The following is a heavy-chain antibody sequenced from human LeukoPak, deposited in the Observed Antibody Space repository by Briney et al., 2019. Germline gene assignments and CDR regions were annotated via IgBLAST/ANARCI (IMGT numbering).Heavy chain of an antibody. CDR3: ASSSSENEYYFDY. CDR2: INHSGST. V-gene: IGHV4-34*01. CDR1: GFTFSSYA. J-gene: IGHJ4*02. Sequence: SGGSLRLSCAASGFTFSSYAMSWVRQPPGKGLEWIGEINHSGSTNYNPSLESRVTISVDTSKNQFSLKLSSVTAADTAVYYCASSSSENEYYFDYWGQGTLVTVSS. D-gene: IGHD6-6*01.